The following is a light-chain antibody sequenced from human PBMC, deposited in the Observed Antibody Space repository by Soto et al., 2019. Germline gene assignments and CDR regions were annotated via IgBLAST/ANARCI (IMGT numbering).Light chain of an antibody. CDR1: QGIRND. CDR3: QQYNSYSRT. J-gene: IGKJ1*01. V-gene: IGKV1-13*02. CDR2: DAS. Sequence: AIQMTQSPSSLSASVGDRVTMTCRASQGIRNDLGWYQQKPGKAPKLLIYDASSLESGVPSRFSGSGSGTEFTLTISSLQPDDFATYYCQQYNSYSRTFGQGTKVDI.